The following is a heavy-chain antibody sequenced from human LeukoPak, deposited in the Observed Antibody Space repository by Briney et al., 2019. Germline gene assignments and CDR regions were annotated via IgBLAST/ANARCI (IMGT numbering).Heavy chain of an antibody. V-gene: IGHV3-30-3*01. Sequence: GGSLRLSCAASGFTFSSYAMHWVRQAPGKGLEWVAVISYDGSNKYYADSVKGRFTISRDNAKNTLYLQMNSLRAEDTAVYYCARESYDFWSGYFRRHGNWFDPWGQGTLVTVSS. CDR1: GFTFSSYA. CDR3: ARESYDFWSGYFRRHGNWFDP. CDR2: ISYDGSNK. D-gene: IGHD3-3*01. J-gene: IGHJ5*02.